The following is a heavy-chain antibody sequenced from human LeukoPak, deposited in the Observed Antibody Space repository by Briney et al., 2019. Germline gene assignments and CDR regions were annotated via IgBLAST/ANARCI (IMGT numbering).Heavy chain of an antibody. CDR3: ARANVDTDYYFDY. CDR1: GFTFSSYA. D-gene: IGHD5-18*01. J-gene: IGHJ4*02. Sequence: PGGSLRLSCAASGFTFSSYAMSWVRQAPGKGLEWVSAISGSGGSTYYADSVKGRFTISRDNSKNTRYLQMNSLRAEDTAVYYCARANVDTDYYFDYWGQGTLVTVSS. CDR2: ISGSGGST. V-gene: IGHV3-23*01.